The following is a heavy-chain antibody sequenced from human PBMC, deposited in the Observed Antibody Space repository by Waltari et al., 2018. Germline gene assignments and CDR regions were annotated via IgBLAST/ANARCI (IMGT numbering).Heavy chain of an antibody. J-gene: IGHJ4*02. Sequence: GQGLEWMGWISAYNGNTNYAQKLQGRVTMTTDTSTSTAYMELRSLRSDDTAVYYCARVRVAAAGTRRYYFDYWGQGTLVTVSS. V-gene: IGHV1-18*01. CDR2: ISAYNGNT. CDR3: ARVRVAAAGTRRYYFDY. D-gene: IGHD6-13*01.